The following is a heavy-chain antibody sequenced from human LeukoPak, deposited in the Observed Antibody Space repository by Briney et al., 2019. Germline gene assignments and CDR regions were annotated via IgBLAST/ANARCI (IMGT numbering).Heavy chain of an antibody. J-gene: IGHJ6*03. D-gene: IGHD6-13*01. CDR1: GFTFSTST. CDR3: ARCSSSCLAGYYYMDV. Sequence: GGSLRLSCAASGFTFSTSTMEWVRQAPGEGLEWVSSISGDSSHIYYADSVKGRFTISRDNAKNSLYQQMNSLRAEDTAVYYCARCSSSCLAGYYYMDVWGKGTTVTVSS. V-gene: IGHV3-21*01. CDR2: ISGDSSHI.